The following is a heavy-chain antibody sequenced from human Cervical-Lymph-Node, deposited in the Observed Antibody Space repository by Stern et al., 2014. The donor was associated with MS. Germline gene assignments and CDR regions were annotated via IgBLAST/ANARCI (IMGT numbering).Heavy chain of an antibody. V-gene: IGHV1-2*02. CDR1: GYTFTGYY. Sequence: MQLVESGAEVKKPGASVKVSCKASGYTFTGYYIHWVRQAPGKGLEWMGWIIPNNGATNYAQNFQGRVTMTRDTSISTAYMELSRLRSDDTAVYYCAKDGYNYWGQGTLVTVSS. CDR2: IIPNNGAT. J-gene: IGHJ4*02. D-gene: IGHD5-24*01. CDR3: AKDGYNY.